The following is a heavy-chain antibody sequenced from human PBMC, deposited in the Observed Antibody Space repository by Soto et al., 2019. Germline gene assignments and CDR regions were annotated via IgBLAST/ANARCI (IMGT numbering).Heavy chain of an antibody. J-gene: IGHJ3*02. CDR1: GFTFSSYW. D-gene: IGHD6-25*01. Sequence: GGSLRLSCAASGFTFSSYWMHWVRQAPGKGLVWVSRINSDGSSTWYADSVKGRFTISRDNARNTLHLQMHSLRAEDTAVYYCARDRSSGWDAFDIWGQGTMVTVS. CDR2: INSDGSST. CDR3: ARDRSSGWDAFDI. V-gene: IGHV3-74*01.